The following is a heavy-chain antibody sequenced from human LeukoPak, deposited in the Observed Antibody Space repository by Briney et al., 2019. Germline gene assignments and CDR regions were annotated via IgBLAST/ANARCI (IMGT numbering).Heavy chain of an antibody. CDR3: AKDRAGIAVAGFDY. Sequence: GRSLRLSCAASGFTFSSYGMHWVRQAPGKGLEWVAVISYDGSNKYYADSVKGRFTISRDNSKNTLYLQMNSLRAEDTAVYYCAKDRAGIAVAGFDYWGQGTLVTASS. V-gene: IGHV3-30*18. D-gene: IGHD6-19*01. CDR1: GFTFSSYG. CDR2: ISYDGSNK. J-gene: IGHJ4*02.